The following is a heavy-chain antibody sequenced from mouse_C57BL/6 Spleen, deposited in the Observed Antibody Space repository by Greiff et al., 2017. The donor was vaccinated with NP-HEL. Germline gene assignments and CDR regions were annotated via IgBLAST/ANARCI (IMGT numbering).Heavy chain of an antibody. CDR1: GYTFTDYE. D-gene: IGHD1-1*01. CDR3: TRKGLYYGSSPLDY. Sequence: VQLQQSGAELVRPGASVTLSCKASGYTFTDYEMHWVKQTPVHGLEWIGAIDPETGGTAYNQKFKGKAILTADKSSSTAYMELRSLTSEDSAVYYCTRKGLYYGSSPLDYWGQGTTLTVSS. CDR2: IDPETGGT. J-gene: IGHJ2*01. V-gene: IGHV1-15*01.